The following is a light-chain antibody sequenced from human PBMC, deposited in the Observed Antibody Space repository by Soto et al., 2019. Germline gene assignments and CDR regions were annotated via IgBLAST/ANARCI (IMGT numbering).Light chain of an antibody. CDR3: GSYGGSNNWV. V-gene: IGLV2-8*01. Sequence: QSVLTQPPSVSAPPGQKVTISCSGSTSNIAINYVSWYQQHPGTAPKLIIYEVRKRPSGVPDRFSASKSANSASLTVSGLQPEDEADYYCGSYGGSNNWVFGGGTKLTVL. CDR2: EVR. J-gene: IGLJ3*02. CDR1: TSNIAINY.